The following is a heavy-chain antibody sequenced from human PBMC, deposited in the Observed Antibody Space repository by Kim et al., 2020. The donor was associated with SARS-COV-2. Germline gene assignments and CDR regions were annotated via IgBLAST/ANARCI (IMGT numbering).Heavy chain of an antibody. J-gene: IGHJ6*02. D-gene: IGHD3-22*01. CDR3: ARDGITTSSLDV. Sequence: YYADSVKGRFTISRDNSRSSLYLQMNGLSAEGTAVYYCARDGITTSSLDVWGQGTTVTVSS. V-gene: IGHV3-33*01.